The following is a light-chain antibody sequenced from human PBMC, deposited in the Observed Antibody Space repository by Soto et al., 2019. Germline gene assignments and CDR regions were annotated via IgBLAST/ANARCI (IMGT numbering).Light chain of an antibody. J-gene: IGLJ1*01. Sequence: QSVLTQPPSASGTPGQRVTISCSGSSSNIGSNTVNWYQQVPGTAPKLLISSNNQRPSGVPDRFSGSKSGTSASLAISGLQSEYEADYYCAAWDDSLNGYVFGTGTKLTVL. CDR1: SSNIGSNT. CDR2: SNN. CDR3: AAWDDSLNGYV. V-gene: IGLV1-44*01.